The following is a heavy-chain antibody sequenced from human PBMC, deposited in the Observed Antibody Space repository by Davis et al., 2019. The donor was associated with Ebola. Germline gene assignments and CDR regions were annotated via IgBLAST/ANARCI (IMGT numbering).Heavy chain of an antibody. CDR3: ASSTSLAGRWDDPLDI. V-gene: IGHV1-18*01. CDR2: ISADNGNT. J-gene: IGHJ3*02. Sequence: ASVKVSCKATGYTFTSYDVNWVRQAPGQGLEWLGWISADNGNTKYAQKFQGRVTMTTDTSTTTVHMDLRSLRPDDTALYYCASSTSLAGRWDDPLDIWGQGTIVTVS. D-gene: IGHD6-19*01. CDR1: GYTFTSYD.